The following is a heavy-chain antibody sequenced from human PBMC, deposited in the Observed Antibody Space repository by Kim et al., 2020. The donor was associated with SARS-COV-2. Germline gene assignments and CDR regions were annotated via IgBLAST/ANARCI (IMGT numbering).Heavy chain of an antibody. CDR3: AKDHYCSGGSCALDY. V-gene: IGHV3-23*01. J-gene: IGHJ4*02. D-gene: IGHD2-15*01. Sequence: DSVKGRFTIPRDNSKNTLYLQMNSLRAEDTAVYYCAKDHYCSGGSCALDYWGQGTLVTVSS.